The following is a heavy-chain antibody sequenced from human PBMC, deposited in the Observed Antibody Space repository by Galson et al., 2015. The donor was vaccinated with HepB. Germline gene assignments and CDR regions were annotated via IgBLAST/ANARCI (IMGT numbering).Heavy chain of an antibody. CDR2: IHGGNNR. CDR3: AQLGTGY. Sequence: SLRLSCAASGFSIRSHYMNWVRQAPGKGLEWVSVIHGGNNRYYADSVEGRFTISRDDSINTLFLQMNSLRVEDTAVYYCAQLGTGYWGQGTLVTVS. J-gene: IGHJ4*02. D-gene: IGHD6-13*01. CDR1: GFSIRSHY. V-gene: IGHV3-53*01.